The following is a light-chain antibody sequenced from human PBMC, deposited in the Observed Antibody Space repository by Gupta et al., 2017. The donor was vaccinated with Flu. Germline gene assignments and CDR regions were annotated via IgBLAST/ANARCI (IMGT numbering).Light chain of an antibody. V-gene: IGLV2-14*01. CDR1: SSDVGGYNY. CDR2: EVS. CDR3: SQSTDSSTLG. Sequence: QSSLTQPASVSGSPGQSITISCTGTSSDVGGYNYVSWYQQHPGNPPKLMMYEVSNRPSGVSTRRSASKSGNNAAIPTFGLPAEEDADDYCSQSTDSSTLGFGGGTKLTVL. J-gene: IGLJ3*02.